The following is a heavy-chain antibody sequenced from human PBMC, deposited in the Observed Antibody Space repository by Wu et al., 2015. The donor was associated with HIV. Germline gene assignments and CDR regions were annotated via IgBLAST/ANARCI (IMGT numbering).Heavy chain of an antibody. Sequence: QVQLVQSEAEVKKPGASVKVSCKASGYTFITYYMHWVRQAPGQGLEWMGMMNPSGSSTSYAQKFQGRLTMTRDTSTSTVYMELSSLRSEDTAVYYCARGDSGYDSNGYSYGYFDYWGQGTLVTVSS. V-gene: IGHV1-46*01. CDR2: MNPSGSST. J-gene: IGHJ4*02. CDR3: ARGDSGYDSNGYSYGYFDY. CDR1: GYTFITYY. D-gene: IGHD5-18*01.